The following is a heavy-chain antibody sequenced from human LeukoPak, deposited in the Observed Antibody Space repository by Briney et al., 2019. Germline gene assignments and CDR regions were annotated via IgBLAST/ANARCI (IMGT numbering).Heavy chain of an antibody. CDR1: GFTFDDYA. CDR3: VKDMIGLRAWFDS. D-gene: IGHD3-16*01. V-gene: IGHV3-43*02. J-gene: IGHJ5*01. Sequence: PGGSLRLSCAASGFTFDDYAMHWVRQVPGKGLEWVSLISANGDSRDYGDSVKGRFTISRDNFKNSLYLQMNSLRNEDTALYYCVKDMIGLRAWFDSWGQGTLVTVSS. CDR2: ISANGDSR.